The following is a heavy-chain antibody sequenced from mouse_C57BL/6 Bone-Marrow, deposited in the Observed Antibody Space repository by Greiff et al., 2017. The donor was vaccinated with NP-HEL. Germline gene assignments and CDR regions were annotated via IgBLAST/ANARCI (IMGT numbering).Heavy chain of an antibody. J-gene: IGHJ2*01. CDR1: GYTFTSYW. D-gene: IGHD2-3*01. Sequence: VQLQQPGAELVRPGTSVKLSCKASGYTFTSYWMHWVKQRPGQGLEWIGVIDPSDSYTNYNQKFKGKATLTVDTSSSTAYMQLSSLTSEDSAVYYCARRGDGYYAPFDYWGQGTTLTVSS. CDR3: ARRGDGYYAPFDY. V-gene: IGHV1-59*01. CDR2: IDPSDSYT.